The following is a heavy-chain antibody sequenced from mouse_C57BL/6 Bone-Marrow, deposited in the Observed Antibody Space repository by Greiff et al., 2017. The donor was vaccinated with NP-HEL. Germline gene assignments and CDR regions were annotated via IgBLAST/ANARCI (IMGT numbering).Heavy chain of an antibody. J-gene: IGHJ3*01. CDR2: IYPGSGST. V-gene: IGHV1-55*01. CDR1: GYTFTSYW. Sequence: QVQLQQPGAELVKPGASVKMSCKASGYTFTSYWITWVKQRPGQGLEWIGDIYPGSGSTNYNEKFKSKATLTVDTSSSTAYMPLSSLTSEDSAVYYCARDPHYLRAWFAYWGQGTLVTVSA. CDR3: ARDPHYLRAWFAY. D-gene: IGHD1-2*01.